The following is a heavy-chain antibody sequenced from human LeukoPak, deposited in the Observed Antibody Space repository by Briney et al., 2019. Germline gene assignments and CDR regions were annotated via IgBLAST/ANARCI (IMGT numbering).Heavy chain of an antibody. J-gene: IGHJ3*02. Sequence: SETLSLTCAVYGGSFSDYYWSWIRQSPGKGLEWIGSIYHSESTYYNPSLKSRVTISLDTSKNQFSLRLSSLTAADTAVYYCARDRLSLGAFDIWGQGTMVTVSS. D-gene: IGHD7-27*01. V-gene: IGHV4-34*01. CDR3: ARDRLSLGAFDI. CDR2: IYHSEST. CDR1: GGSFSDYY.